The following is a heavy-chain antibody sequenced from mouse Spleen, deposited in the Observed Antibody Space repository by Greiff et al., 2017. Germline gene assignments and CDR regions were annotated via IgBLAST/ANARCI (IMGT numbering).Heavy chain of an antibody. CDR2: INPSTGGT. CDR3: ARVPKRYYAMDY. Sequence: EVQLQQSGPELVKPGASVKISCKASGYSFTGYYMNWVKQSPEKSLEWIGEINPSTGGTTYNQKFKAKATLTVDKSSSTAYMQLKSLTSEDSAVYYCARVPKRYYAMDYWGQGTSVTVSS. J-gene: IGHJ4*01. CDR1: GYSFTGYY. V-gene: IGHV1-42*01.